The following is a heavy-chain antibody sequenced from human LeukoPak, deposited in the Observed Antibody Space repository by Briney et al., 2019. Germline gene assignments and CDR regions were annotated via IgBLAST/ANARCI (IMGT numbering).Heavy chain of an antibody. D-gene: IGHD4-23*01. CDR2: IYYSGST. CDR1: GGSISSYY. J-gene: IGHJ5*02. V-gene: IGHV4-59*01. CDR3: ARGAATTVVFP. Sequence: SETLSLTCTVSGGSISSYYWSWIRQPPGKGLEWIGYIYYSGSTNYNPSLKSRVTISVDTSKNQFSLKLSSVTAADTAVYYCARGAATTVVFPWGQGTLVTVSS.